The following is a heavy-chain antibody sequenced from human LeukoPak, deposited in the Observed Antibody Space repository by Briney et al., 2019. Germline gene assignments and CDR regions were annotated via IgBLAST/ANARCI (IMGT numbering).Heavy chain of an antibody. V-gene: IGHV3-23*01. CDR2: ISTSGGSI. Sequence: HAGGSLRLSCAASGFTFSSYVMNWVRQAPGKGLEWVSGISTSGGSIYYADSVKGRFTISRDNSKNTLHLQMNSLRAEDTAVYYCARRNTGIDYWGQGTQVTVSS. D-gene: IGHD4-17*01. J-gene: IGHJ4*02. CDR3: ARRNTGIDY. CDR1: GFTFSSYV.